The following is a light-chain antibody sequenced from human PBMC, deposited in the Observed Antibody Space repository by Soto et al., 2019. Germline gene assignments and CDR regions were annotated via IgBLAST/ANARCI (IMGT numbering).Light chain of an antibody. Sequence: DIQMTQSPSSLSASIGDRVTITCRASQSISTYLNWYQQKPGKAPKLLISAASTLLSGVPSRFSGSGSGTEFTLTISSLQPADFATYYCQQIAATFGGGTKVEIK. CDR3: QQIAAT. V-gene: IGKV1-39*01. J-gene: IGKJ4*01. CDR1: QSISTY. CDR2: AAS.